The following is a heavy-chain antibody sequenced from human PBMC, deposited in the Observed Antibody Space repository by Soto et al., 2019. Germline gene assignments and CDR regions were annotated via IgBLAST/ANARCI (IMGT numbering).Heavy chain of an antibody. CDR1: GYGFSSNW. D-gene: IGHD2-2*02. CDR2: IDPTDSYT. CDR3: ARHGTQCTGTGCYTFWFDP. V-gene: IGHV5-10-1*01. J-gene: IGHJ5*02. Sequence: GESLKISCKGSGYGFSSNWISWVRQMPGKGLEWMGKIDPTDSYTKYSPSFQGHVTISVDKSISTAYLQWSSLKASDTAMYYCARHGTQCTGTGCYTFWFDPWGQGTLVTVSS.